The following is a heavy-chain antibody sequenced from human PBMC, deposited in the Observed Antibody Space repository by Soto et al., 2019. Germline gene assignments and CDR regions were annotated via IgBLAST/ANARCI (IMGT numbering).Heavy chain of an antibody. Sequence: QVQLVQSGAEVKKPGSSVKVSCKASGGAFSDYAFSWVRQAPGQGLEWLGGIMPIFRAPDYAQKFQGRVTITTDAFTRKAYREMNSLRSEDTAVYYGACWLKGPDIGTYYYGMDVWGQGTTVTDS. J-gene: IGHJ6*02. D-gene: IGHD2-15*01. CDR2: IMPIFRAP. CDR3: ACWLKGPDIGTYYYGMDV. V-gene: IGHV1-69*05. CDR1: GGAFSDYA.